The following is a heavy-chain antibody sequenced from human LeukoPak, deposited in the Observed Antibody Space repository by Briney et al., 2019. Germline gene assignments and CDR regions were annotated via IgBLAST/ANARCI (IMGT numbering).Heavy chain of an antibody. CDR1: GGSISSGGYS. CDR2: IYHSGST. CDR3: ARLRKGDDYGDYRLDY. D-gene: IGHD4-17*01. V-gene: IGHV4-30-2*01. Sequence: SQTLSLTCAVSGGSISSGGYSWSWIRQPPGKGLEWIGYIYHSGSTYYNPSLKSRVTISVDRSKNQFSLKLSSVTAADTAVYYCARLRKGDDYGDYRLDYRGQGTLVTVSS. J-gene: IGHJ4*02.